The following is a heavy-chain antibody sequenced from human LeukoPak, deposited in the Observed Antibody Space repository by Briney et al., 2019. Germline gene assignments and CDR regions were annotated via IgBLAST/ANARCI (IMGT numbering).Heavy chain of an antibody. CDR2: INPNSGGT. CDR3: AREGYYDSSGYPHVFDY. V-gene: IGHV1-2*02. CDR1: GFTFTGYY. J-gene: IGHJ4*02. D-gene: IGHD3-22*01. Sequence: ASVKVSCKASGFTFTGYYINWVRQAPGQGLEWMGWINPNSGGTKYAQKFQGRVTITRDTSISTAYMELSRMTSDDTAVYYCAREGYYDSSGYPHVFDYWGQGTLVTVSS.